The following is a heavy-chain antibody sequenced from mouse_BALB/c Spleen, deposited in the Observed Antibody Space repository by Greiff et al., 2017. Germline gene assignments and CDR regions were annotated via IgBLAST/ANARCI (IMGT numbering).Heavy chain of an antibody. CDR2: IWAGGST. CDR3: ARAYDGYSYYFDY. CDR1: GFSLTGYG. Sequence: QVQLKQSGPGLVAPSQSLSITCTVSGFSLTGYGVNWVRQPPGKGLEWLGMIWAGGSTNYNSALMSRLSISKDNSKSQVFLKMNSLQTDDTAMYYCARAYDGYSYYFDYWGQGTTLTVSS. D-gene: IGHD2-3*01. V-gene: IGHV2-9*02. J-gene: IGHJ2*01.